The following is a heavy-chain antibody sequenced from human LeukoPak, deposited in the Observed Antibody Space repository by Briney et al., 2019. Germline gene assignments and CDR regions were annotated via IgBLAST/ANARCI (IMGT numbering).Heavy chain of an antibody. CDR2: INSDGSEG. J-gene: IGHJ3*01. CDR1: GFTFSGFW. V-gene: IGHV3-7*03. D-gene: IGHD6-6*01. Sequence: GGSLRLSCAVSGFTFSGFWVSWSRQAPGKGLEWVASINSDGSEGYYADVVKGRFTISRDNAKNSLYLQINSLRAEDTAVYYCARSSYSSSSGVWGQGTMVTVSS. CDR3: ARSSYSSSSGV.